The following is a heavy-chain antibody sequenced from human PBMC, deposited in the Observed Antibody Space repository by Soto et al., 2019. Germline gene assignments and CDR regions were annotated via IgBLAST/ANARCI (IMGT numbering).Heavy chain of an antibody. CDR1: GGSISSYY. CDR2: IYDSGST. D-gene: IGHD3-16*02. J-gene: IGHJ5*02. V-gene: IGHV4-59*01. Sequence: SETLSLTCTVSGGSISSYYWSWIRQSPGKGLEWIGYIYDSGSTNYNPSLKSRVTISVDTSKNQFSLKLNSVTAADTAVYYCARAPDYIWGSYRLGWFDPWGQGTLVTVSS. CDR3: ARAPDYIWGSYRLGWFDP.